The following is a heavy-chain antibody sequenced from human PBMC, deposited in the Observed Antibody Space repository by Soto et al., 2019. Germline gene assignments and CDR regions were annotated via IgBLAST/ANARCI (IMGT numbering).Heavy chain of an antibody. V-gene: IGHV3-21*01. CDR3: ARESAAVVAAKVY. J-gene: IGHJ4*02. D-gene: IGHD2-15*01. Sequence: GGSLRLSCAASGFLFSSSSMNWVRQAPGKGLEWVASISSGSRNISYADSVKGRFTISRDNAKNSLYLQMNTLRADDAAAYYWARESAAVVAAKVYWGQGTLVTVST. CDR2: ISSGSRNI. CDR1: GFLFSSSS.